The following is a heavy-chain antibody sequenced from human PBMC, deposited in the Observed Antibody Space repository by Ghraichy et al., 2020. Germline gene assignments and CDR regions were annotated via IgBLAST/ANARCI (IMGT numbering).Heavy chain of an antibody. CDR2: ISGSGGST. V-gene: IGHV3-23*01. CDR1: GFTFSDSA. D-gene: IGHD3-16*01. CDR3: AKTFTFDS. Sequence: GESLNISCAASGFTFSDSAMTWVRQAPGMGPEWVSAISGSGGSTYYADSVKGRFTISRDNSKNTLHLQMSALRAEDTAIYYCAKTFTFDSWGQGTLVAVSS. J-gene: IGHJ4*02.